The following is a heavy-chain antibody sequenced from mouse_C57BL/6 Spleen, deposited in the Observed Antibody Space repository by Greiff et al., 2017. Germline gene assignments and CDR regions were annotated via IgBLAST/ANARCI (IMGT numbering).Heavy chain of an antibody. Sequence: LVESGPCPVAPSQSLSITFTVSGLSLTSYVVSRVRQPPGKGLEWLGVIWGDGSIYYHSGLIPRLSISKDNSKCQVFLKLNSLQTDDTATYYCAKPVHDDDDEFAYWGQGTLVTVSA. D-gene: IGHD2-4*01. CDR2: IWGDGSI. CDR1: GLSLTSYV. J-gene: IGHJ3*01. V-gene: IGHV2-3*01. CDR3: AKPVHDDDDEFAY.